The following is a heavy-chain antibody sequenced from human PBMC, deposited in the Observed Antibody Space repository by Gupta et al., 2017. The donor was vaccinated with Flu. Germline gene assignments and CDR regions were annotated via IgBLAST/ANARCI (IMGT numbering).Heavy chain of an antibody. CDR1: GYTFTDYY. V-gene: IGHV1-2*07. CDR3: AKESFCSKDRSYRGCVP. CDR2: IKLNRNTT. J-gene: IGHJ6*03. D-gene: IGHD2-8*02. Sequence: QVQLVQSGAGIVPPGASVKVSCKASGYTFTDYYIHWVRQAPGQGLEWVGRIKLNRNTTNDLFNLYGRVTSNMDSAFESVDIAPDIKRSVDTAVDGSAKESFCSKDRSYRGCVPWG.